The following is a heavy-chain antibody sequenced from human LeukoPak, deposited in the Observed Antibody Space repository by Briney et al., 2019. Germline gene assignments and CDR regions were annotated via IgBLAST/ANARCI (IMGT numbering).Heavy chain of an antibody. J-gene: IGHJ3*02. CDR3: ARAESIFGVALDAFDI. D-gene: IGHD3-3*01. Sequence: GGSLRLSCAASGFTFSSYAMSWVRQAPGKGLEWVSAISGSGGSTYYADSVKGRFTISRDNSKNTLYLQMNSLRAEDMAVYYCARAESIFGVALDAFDIWGQGTMVTVSS. CDR2: ISGSGGST. CDR1: GFTFSSYA. V-gene: IGHV3-23*01.